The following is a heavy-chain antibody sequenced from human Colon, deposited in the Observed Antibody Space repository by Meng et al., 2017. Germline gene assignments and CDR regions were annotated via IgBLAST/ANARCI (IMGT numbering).Heavy chain of an antibody. J-gene: IGHJ4*02. CDR3: ARERGRNQDY. CDR2: INLNNGGT. Sequence: SVNVSCKASGYTFTGYYMQWVRQAPGQGLEWMGWINLNNGGTNYAQKFQGRVTLTRDTSTSTADMELSRLTSDDTAIYYCARERGRNQDYWGQGTLVTVSS. D-gene: IGHD2-15*01. CDR1: GYTFTGYY. V-gene: IGHV1-2*02.